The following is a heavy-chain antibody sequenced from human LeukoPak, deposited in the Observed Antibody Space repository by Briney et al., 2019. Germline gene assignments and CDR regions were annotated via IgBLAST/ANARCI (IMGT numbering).Heavy chain of an antibody. D-gene: IGHD4/OR15-4a*01. J-gene: IGHJ5*02. Sequence: GGSQRLSCAASGFTFSSYWMHWVRQAPGKGLVWVSRIIGDGSITTYADSVKGRFTISRDNAKNTLYLQMNSLRAEDTAVYYCVRDRYGGNVGNCFDPWGQGTLVTVSS. CDR3: VRDRYGGNVGNCFDP. CDR2: IIGDGSIT. V-gene: IGHV3-74*01. CDR1: GFTFSSYW.